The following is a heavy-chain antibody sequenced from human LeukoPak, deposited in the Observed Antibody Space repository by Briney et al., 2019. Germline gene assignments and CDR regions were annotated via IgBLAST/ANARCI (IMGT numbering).Heavy chain of an antibody. Sequence: GASVKVSCKASGYTFTSSDINWVRQATGQGLEWMGWMNPNSGNTDYAQKFQGRVTMTRNTSISTAYMELSSLRSEDTAVYYCARGQKDNGVSSSWYYFGMDVWGQGTTVTVS. CDR1: GYTFTSSD. D-gene: IGHD6-13*01. CDR2: MNPNSGNT. J-gene: IGHJ6*02. CDR3: ARGQKDNGVSSSWYYFGMDV. V-gene: IGHV1-8*01.